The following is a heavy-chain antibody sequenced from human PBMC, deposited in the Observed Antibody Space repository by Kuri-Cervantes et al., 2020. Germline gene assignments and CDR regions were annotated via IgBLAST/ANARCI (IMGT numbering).Heavy chain of an antibody. CDR1: GGSISNNY. CDR2: IYNSGST. CDR3: ARGSPGHYWHFGL. D-gene: IGHD3-10*01. J-gene: IGHJ2*01. Sequence: SETLSLTCTVSGGSISNNYWSWIRQPPGKGLEWIGYIYNSGSTDYNPSLKSRVTISVDTSENQFSLKLTSMTAADTAVYYCARGSPGHYWHFGLWGRGTLVTVSS. V-gene: IGHV4-59*01.